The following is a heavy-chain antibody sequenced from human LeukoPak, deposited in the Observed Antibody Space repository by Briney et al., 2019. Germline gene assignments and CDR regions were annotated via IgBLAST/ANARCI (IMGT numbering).Heavy chain of an antibody. Sequence: PGGSLRLSCAASGFTFSSYAMSWVRQAPGKGLEWVSAISGSGGSTYYADSVKGRFTIPRDNSKNTLYLQMNSLRAEDTAVYYCAKDPRSSGWNPNWFDPWGQGTLVTVSS. CDR3: AKDPRSSGWNPNWFDP. CDR1: GFTFSSYA. CDR2: ISGSGGST. D-gene: IGHD6-19*01. J-gene: IGHJ5*02. V-gene: IGHV3-23*01.